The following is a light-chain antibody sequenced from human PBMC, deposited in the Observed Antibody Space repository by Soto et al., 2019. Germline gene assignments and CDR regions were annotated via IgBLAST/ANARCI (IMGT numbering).Light chain of an antibody. CDR3: QQYSSSPRT. J-gene: IGKJ5*01. CDR2: DAS. V-gene: IGKV3-20*01. CDR1: QSFSNNY. Sequence: EIVLTPSAGTLSLSPGESATLSCISSQSFSNNYLAWYQQKPGQAPRLLIYDASNRATGVPDRFSGSGSGTDFSLTISRLEPEDFAVYHCQQYSSSPRTFGQGTRLEIK.